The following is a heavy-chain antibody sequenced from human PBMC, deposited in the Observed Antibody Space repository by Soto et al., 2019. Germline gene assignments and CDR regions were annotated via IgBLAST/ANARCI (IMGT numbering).Heavy chain of an antibody. V-gene: IGHV3-64D*06. CDR1: GFPFSRFA. CDR2: ISFNGGDT. D-gene: IGHD2-8*01. J-gene: IGHJ4*02. CDR3: VKNGAVTFSGWFFDY. Sequence: GGSLRLSCSASGFPFSRFAIHWVRQAPGKGLVYVSGISFNGGDTYYADSVKGRFNIPRDNSKNTVYLQMSRLRAEDTAVYYCVKNGAVTFSGWFFDYWGQGTPVTVSS.